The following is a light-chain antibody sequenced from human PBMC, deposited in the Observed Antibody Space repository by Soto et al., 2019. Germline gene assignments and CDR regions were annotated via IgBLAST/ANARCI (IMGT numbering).Light chain of an antibody. J-gene: IGKJ1*01. CDR3: QQYGGSPRT. CDR1: QSVGTS. Sequence: EIVLTQSPVTLSLSPVERGTLSCMASQSVGTSLAWYQQKPGQAPRLLIYGASNRATGIPDRFSGSGSGTDFTLTISKLEPEDFAVYHCQQYGGSPRTFGQGTKVDIK. V-gene: IGKV3-20*01. CDR2: GAS.